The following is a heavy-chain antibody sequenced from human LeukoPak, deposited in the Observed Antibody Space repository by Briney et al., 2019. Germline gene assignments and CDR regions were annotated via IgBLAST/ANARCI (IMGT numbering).Heavy chain of an antibody. Sequence: GGSLRLSCAASGFTVSSNYMSWVRQAPGKGLEWVSVIYSGGSTYYSESVQGRFTISRDNSKNTLYLQMNSLRAEDAAVYYCARDSVGGQYSGYTYGQYWGQGTLVTVSS. D-gene: IGHD5-12*01. V-gene: IGHV3-66*01. CDR3: ARDSVGGQYSGYTYGQY. CDR1: GFTVSSNY. CDR2: IYSGGST. J-gene: IGHJ4*02.